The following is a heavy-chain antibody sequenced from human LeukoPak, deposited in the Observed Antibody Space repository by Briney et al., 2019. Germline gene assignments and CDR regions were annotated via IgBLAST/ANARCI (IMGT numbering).Heavy chain of an antibody. J-gene: IGHJ4*01. Sequence: PWETLSLTCTVSGGAIISSSFYWVWIRQPPGRGLEWIGSIYSSGSTYYNPSVNSRATISMDTSKKELSLELSSVTAADTSMYYCARLYYSDSAFDYWGQGTLVTVSS. CDR2: IYSSGST. V-gene: IGHV4-39*01. D-gene: IGHD3-10*01. CDR3: ARLYYSDSAFDY. CDR1: GGAIISSSFY.